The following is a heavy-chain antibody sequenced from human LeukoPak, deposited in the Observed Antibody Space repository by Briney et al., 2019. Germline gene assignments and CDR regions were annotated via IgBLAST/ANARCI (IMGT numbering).Heavy chain of an antibody. V-gene: IGHV4-39*01. D-gene: IGHD3-22*01. Sequence: KPSETLSLTCTVSGGSISSRSYYWGWIRQPPGKGLEWIGKISDSGSTYYSPSLRSRVTISIDMSKNQFSLKLSSVTATDTAVYYCAGGYDSSGYPLNYWGQGTLVTVSS. CDR3: AGGYDSSGYPLNY. J-gene: IGHJ4*02. CDR2: ISDSGST. CDR1: GGSISSRSYY.